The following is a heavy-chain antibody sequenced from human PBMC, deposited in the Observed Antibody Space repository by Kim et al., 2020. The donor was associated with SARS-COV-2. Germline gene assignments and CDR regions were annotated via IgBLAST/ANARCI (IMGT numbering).Heavy chain of an antibody. D-gene: IGHD4-17*01. Sequence: QKFQGRVTMTEDTSTDTAYMELSSLRSEDTAVYYCATSPIGYGDYAYFDYWGQGTLVTVSS. J-gene: IGHJ4*02. CDR3: ATSPIGYGDYAYFDY. V-gene: IGHV1-24*01.